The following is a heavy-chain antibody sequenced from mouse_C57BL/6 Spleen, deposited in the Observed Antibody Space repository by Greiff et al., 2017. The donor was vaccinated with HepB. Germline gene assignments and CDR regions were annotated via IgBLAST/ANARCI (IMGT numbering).Heavy chain of an antibody. J-gene: IGHJ4*01. V-gene: IGHV1-82*01. Sequence: VKLVESGPELVKPGASVKISCKASGYAFSSSWMNWVKQRPGKGLEWIGRIYPGDGDTNYNGKFKGKATLTADKSSSTAYMQLSSLTSEDSAVYFCAGSGHENYAMDYWGQGTSVTVSS. CDR3: AGSGHENYAMDY. CDR1: GYAFSSSW. D-gene: IGHD3-2*02. CDR2: IYPGDGDT.